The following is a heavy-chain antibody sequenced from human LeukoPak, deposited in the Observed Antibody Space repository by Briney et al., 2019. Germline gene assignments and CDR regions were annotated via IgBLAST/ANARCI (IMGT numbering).Heavy chain of an antibody. V-gene: IGHV4-59*01. J-gene: IGHJ5*01. CDR1: GDSIGSYY. CDR3: ARGRARDGSYPWFDS. Sequence: PSETLSLTCSVSGDSIGSYYWTWIRQSPGKGLEWIGYIYYGGSTNYSPSLKRRVSISVDTSNKQFSLQLRSVSAADTAIYYCARGRARDGSYPWFDSWGQGTLVTVSS. CDR2: IYYGGST. D-gene: IGHD3-16*02.